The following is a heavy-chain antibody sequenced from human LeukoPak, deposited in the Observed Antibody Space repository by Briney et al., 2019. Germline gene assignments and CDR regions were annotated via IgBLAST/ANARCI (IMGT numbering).Heavy chain of an antibody. CDR3: AKGRGWGGSYYYYYMDV. Sequence: GGSLRLSCAAPVFTFSSYGIHWVRQAPGKGLWWVAFIWYDGSNTYYTHSVKGRFTISRYNSKNTLYLQMNSLRAEDTAVYYCAKGRGWGGSYYYYYMDVWGKGTTVTISS. D-gene: IGHD3-16*01. CDR2: IWYDGSNT. J-gene: IGHJ6*03. V-gene: IGHV3-30*02. CDR1: VFTFSSYG.